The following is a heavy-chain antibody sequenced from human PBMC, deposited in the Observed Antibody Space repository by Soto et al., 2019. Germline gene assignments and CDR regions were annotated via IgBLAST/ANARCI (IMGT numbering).Heavy chain of an antibody. D-gene: IGHD3-9*01. Sequence: LETLSLTCTVSGGSSSSYYWSWIRQPPGKGLEWIGYIYYSGSTNYNPSLKSRVTISVDTSKNQFSLKLSSVTAADTAVYYCARLLGGYYDILTGFRPDDAFDIWGQGTMVTVSS. V-gene: IGHV4-59*08. CDR2: IYYSGST. J-gene: IGHJ3*02. CDR3: ARLLGGYYDILTGFRPDDAFDI. CDR1: GGSSSSYY.